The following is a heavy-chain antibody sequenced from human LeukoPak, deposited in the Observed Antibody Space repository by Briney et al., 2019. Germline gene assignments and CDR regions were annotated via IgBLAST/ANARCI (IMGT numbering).Heavy chain of an antibody. V-gene: IGHV3-23*01. Sequence: GGSLRLSCAASGFTFSSYSMNWGRQAPGKGLEWVSTSSGNGGSTYYGDSVKGRFTISRDNVKNTLHLQMSSLRAEDTAVYYCARDSNWNNGGFDYWGQGTLVTVSA. CDR3: ARDSNWNNGGFDY. CDR1: GFTFSSYS. CDR2: SSGNGGST. J-gene: IGHJ4*02. D-gene: IGHD1/OR15-1a*01.